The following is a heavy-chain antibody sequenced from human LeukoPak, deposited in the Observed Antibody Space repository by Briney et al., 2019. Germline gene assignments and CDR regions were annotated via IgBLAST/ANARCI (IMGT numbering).Heavy chain of an antibody. CDR1: GGTFSNYP. CDR2: IIPIYGTA. CDR3: ATHTGGYNYWWFDI. J-gene: IGHJ5*02. V-gene: IGHV1-69*01. Sequence: ASVKVSCKISGGTFSNYPIVWVRQAPGRGLEWLGGIIPIYGTANYVETVQGRFSLTAHESTATAYMELTSLTSDDTAMYFCATHTGGYNYWWFDIWGQGTLVTVSS. D-gene: IGHD5-24*01.